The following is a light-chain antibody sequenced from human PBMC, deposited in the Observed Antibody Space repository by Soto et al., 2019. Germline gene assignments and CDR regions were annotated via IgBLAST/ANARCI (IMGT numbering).Light chain of an antibody. CDR2: EVN. J-gene: IGLJ1*01. Sequence: QSALTQPASVSGSPGQSITISCTGTSSDVGTFNLLSWYQQHPGEAPKLLIFEVNNRPSGVSIRFSGSKSGNTASLTISGLQAEDEADYYCSSYSGASVSYVFGTGTKLTVL. V-gene: IGLV2-23*02. CDR3: SSYSGASVSYV. CDR1: SSDVGTFNL.